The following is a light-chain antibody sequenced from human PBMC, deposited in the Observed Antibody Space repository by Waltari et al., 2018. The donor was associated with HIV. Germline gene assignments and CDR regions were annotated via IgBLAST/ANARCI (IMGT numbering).Light chain of an antibody. Sequence: QSVLTQPPSVSAAAGQKVTISCSGYSSNIGNNYVSWYQQLPGTAPKLLIYDNNKRASGIPGRFSGPKSGTSATLGITGLQTGDEADYYCGTWDSSLSAYVFGTGTKVTVL. CDR3: GTWDSSLSAYV. V-gene: IGLV1-51*01. CDR1: SSNIGNNY. CDR2: DNN. J-gene: IGLJ1*01.